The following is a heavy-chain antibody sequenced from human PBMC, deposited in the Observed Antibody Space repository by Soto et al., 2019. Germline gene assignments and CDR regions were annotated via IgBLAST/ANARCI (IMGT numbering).Heavy chain of an antibody. CDR2: ISYDGKTI. V-gene: IGHV3-11*01. CDR3: ARDLRSPSYFDY. CDR1: GFTFSDYY. J-gene: IGHJ4*02. D-gene: IGHD2-15*01. Sequence: QVQLVESGGGLVKPGGSLRLSCAASGFTFSDYYMSWIRQAPGKGLEWVSYISYDGKTIYYADSVKGRFTISRDDAKSSLFLQMNSLRAEDTAVYYCARDLRSPSYFDYWGQGTLVTVSS.